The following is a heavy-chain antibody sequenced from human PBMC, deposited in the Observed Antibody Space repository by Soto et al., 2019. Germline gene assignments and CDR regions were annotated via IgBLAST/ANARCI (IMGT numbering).Heavy chain of an antibody. CDR2: IYWNDEE. CDR3: AHLVYRAGGRIFDS. V-gene: IGHV2-5*01. D-gene: IGHD3-16*01. J-gene: IGHJ4*02. Sequence: QITLKESGPTLVKPTQTLTLTCTFSGFSLSISGEGVGWIRQPPGKALEWLALIYWNDEEHYSPSLKSRLTTTKDTSKNQVVLVMTNMDPVDTATYHCAHLVYRAGGRIFDSWGQGTLVTVSS. CDR1: GFSLSISGEG.